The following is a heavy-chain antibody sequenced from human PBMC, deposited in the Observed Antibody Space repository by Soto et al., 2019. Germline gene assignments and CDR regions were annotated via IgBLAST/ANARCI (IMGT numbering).Heavy chain of an antibody. CDR1: GFTFSTYA. J-gene: IGHJ4*02. CDR3: ARELIRITSPVEFDS. D-gene: IGHD2-21*01. Sequence: QVHLVESGGGVVQPGRSLRLSCAASGFTFSTYAMHWVRQAPGKGLEWVAFMSNDGSNTYYADSVKGRFTISRDNSKNTLYLHMNSLRPEDTAVYYCARELIRITSPVEFDSWGQGPLFTVSS. CDR2: MSNDGSNT. V-gene: IGHV3-30-3*01.